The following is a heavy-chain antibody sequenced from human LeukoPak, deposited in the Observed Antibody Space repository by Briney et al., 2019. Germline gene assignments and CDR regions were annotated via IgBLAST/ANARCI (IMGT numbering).Heavy chain of an antibody. D-gene: IGHD6-19*01. CDR2: INHSGST. CDR3: ARGRSSGWTGLYDY. Sequence: SETLSLTCAVYGGSFSGYYWSWIRQPPGKGLEWIGEINHSGSTNYNPSLKSRVTISVDTSKNQFSLKLSSVIAADTAVYYCARGRSSGWTGLYDYWGQGTLVTVSS. CDR1: GGSFSGYY. V-gene: IGHV4-34*01. J-gene: IGHJ4*02.